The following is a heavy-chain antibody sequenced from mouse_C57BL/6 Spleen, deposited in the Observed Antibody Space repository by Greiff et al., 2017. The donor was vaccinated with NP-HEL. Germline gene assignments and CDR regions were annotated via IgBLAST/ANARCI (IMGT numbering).Heavy chain of an antibody. Sequence: QVQLQQPGTELVKPGASVKLSCKASGYTFTSYWMHWVKQRPGQGLEWIGNINPSNGGTTYNEKFKSKATLTVDKSSSTAYMQLSSLTSEDAAVYYCAREGTGYAMDYWGQGTSVTVSS. CDR3: AREGTGYAMDY. D-gene: IGHD3-3*01. CDR2: INPSNGGT. J-gene: IGHJ4*01. CDR1: GYTFTSYW. V-gene: IGHV1-53*01.